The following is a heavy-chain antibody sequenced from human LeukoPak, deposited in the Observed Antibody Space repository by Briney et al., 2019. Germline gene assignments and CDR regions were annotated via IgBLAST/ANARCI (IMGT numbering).Heavy chain of an antibody. CDR2: ISSRSSYI. D-gene: IGHD3-10*01. CDR1: GFTFSNYS. Sequence: GGSLRLSCAASGFTFSNYSMNWVRQAPGKGLEWVSSISSRSSYIYYADSVKGRFTISRDNAKNSLYLQMYSLRAEDTAVYYCARVPHTYYIDYWGQGTLVTVSS. J-gene: IGHJ4*02. CDR3: ARVPHTYYIDY. V-gene: IGHV3-21*01.